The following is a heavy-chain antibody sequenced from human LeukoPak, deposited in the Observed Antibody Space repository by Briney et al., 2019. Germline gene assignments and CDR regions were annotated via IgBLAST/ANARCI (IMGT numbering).Heavy chain of an antibody. Sequence: GGSLRLSCAASGFTFSSYAMHWVRQAPGKGLEWVAVISYDGSNKYYADSVKGRFTISRDNSKNTLYLQMNSPRAEDTAVYYCARDRKGDWGQGTLVTVSS. CDR2: ISYDGSNK. CDR3: ARDRKGD. J-gene: IGHJ4*02. CDR1: GFTFSSYA. V-gene: IGHV3-30-3*01. D-gene: IGHD3-16*01.